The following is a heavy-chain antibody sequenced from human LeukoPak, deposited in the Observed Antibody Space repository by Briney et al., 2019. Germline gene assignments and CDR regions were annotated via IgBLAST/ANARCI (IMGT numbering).Heavy chain of an antibody. D-gene: IGHD6-19*01. CDR1: GFTVTSNY. J-gene: IGHJ4*02. CDR3: ARARGGWYVFDY. CDR2: IYSGGST. Sequence: GRSLRLSCAASGFTVTSNYSSWVRHTPGKWTGRVTVIYSGGSTYYADSVKGRFTISRDNSKNTLYLQMNSLRAEDTAVYYCARARGGWYVFDYWGQGTLVTVSS. V-gene: IGHV3-53*01.